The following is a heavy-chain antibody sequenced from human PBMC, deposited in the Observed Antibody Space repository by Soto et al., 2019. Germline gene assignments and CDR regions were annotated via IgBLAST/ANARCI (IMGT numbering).Heavy chain of an antibody. Sequence: GGSLRLSCAASGFTFSSYAMSWVRQAPGKGLEWVSAISGSGGSTYYADSVKGRFTISRDNSKNTLYLQMNSLRAEDTAVYYCAKVSPRMKGQPAAIVFFDYWGQGTLVTVSS. D-gene: IGHD2-2*02. J-gene: IGHJ4*02. CDR2: ISGSGGST. V-gene: IGHV3-23*01. CDR1: GFTFSSYA. CDR3: AKVSPRMKGQPAAIVFFDY.